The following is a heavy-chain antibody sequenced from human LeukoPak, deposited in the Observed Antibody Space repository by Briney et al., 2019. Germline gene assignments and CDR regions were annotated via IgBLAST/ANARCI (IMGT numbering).Heavy chain of an antibody. CDR2: IYYSGST. CDR3: ARLDSSGYYQSFDY. J-gene: IGHJ4*02. CDR1: GGSISSYY. V-gene: IGHV4-59*01. Sequence: PSETLSLTCTVSGGSISSYYWSWIRQPPGEGLEWVGYIYYSGSTHYNPYLKSRVTISVDTSKNQFSLKLSSVTAADTAVYYCARLDSSGYYQSFDYWGQGTLVTVSS. D-gene: IGHD3-22*01.